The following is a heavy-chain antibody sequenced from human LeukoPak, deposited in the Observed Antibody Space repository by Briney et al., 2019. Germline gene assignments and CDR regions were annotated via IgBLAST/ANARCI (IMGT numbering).Heavy chain of an antibody. J-gene: IGHJ4*02. CDR3: AREATIKGYYFDY. CDR1: GYTFTGYY. V-gene: IGHV1-2*02. CDR2: INPNSGGT. Sequence: ASVKVPCKASGYTFTGYYMHWVRQAPGQGLEWMGWINPNSGGTNYAQKFQGRVTMTRDTSISTAYMELSRLRSDDTAVYYCAREATIKGYYFDYWGQGTLVTVSS. D-gene: IGHD5-12*01.